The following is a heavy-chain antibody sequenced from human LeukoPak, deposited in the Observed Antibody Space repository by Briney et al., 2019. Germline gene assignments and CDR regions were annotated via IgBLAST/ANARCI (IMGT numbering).Heavy chain of an antibody. V-gene: IGHV3-21*01. CDR1: GFTFSTYS. J-gene: IGHJ4*02. D-gene: IGHD3-10*01. CDR3: ARHLNYGSGSPNRPIDY. CDR2: ISSSSGYI. Sequence: GGSLRLSCAASGFTFSTYSMNWVRQAPGKGLEWVSSISSSSGYIYYADSVRGRFTISRDNAKNSLYLQMNSLRAEDTAVYYCARHLNYGSGSPNRPIDYWGQGTLVTVSS.